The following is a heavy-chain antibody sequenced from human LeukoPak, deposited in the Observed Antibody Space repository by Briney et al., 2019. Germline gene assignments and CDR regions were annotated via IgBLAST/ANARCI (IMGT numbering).Heavy chain of an antibody. V-gene: IGHV3-7*01. CDR1: GFTFENYW. CDR3: TRKLSPPDY. D-gene: IGHD4-23*01. Sequence: GGSLGLSCAASGFTFENYWMSWVRQAPGKGLEWVANIKQDGSEKFYVDSVKGRFTISRDNAKNSLSLQMSSLRVGDTAVYYCTRKLSPPDYWGQGTLVTVSS. CDR2: IKQDGSEK. J-gene: IGHJ4*02.